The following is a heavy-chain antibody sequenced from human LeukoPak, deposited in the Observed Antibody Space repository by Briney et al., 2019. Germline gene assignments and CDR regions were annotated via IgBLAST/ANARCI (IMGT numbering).Heavy chain of an antibody. J-gene: IGHJ4*02. CDR3: ARVRYSSSLDY. CDR1: GFTVSSNY. CDR2: IYSGGST. Sequence: GGSLRLSCAASGFTVSSNYMSWVRQAPGKGLEWVSVIYSGGSTYYADSVKGRFTTSRHNSKNTLYLQMNSLRAEDTAVYYCARVRYSSSLDYWGQGTPVTVSS. D-gene: IGHD6-6*01. V-gene: IGHV3-53*04.